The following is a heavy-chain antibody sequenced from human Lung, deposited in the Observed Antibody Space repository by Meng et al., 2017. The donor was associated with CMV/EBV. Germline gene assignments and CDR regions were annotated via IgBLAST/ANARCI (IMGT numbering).Heavy chain of an antibody. J-gene: IGHJ3*02. Sequence: SVXVSXXASGYTFTGYYMHWVRQAPGQGLEWMGWINPNSGGTDYAQKFQGRVTMTRDTSISTAYMELSRLRSDDTAVYYCARRVGGPDAFDIWGQGTMVTVSS. CDR1: GYTFTGYY. V-gene: IGHV1-2*02. CDR3: ARRVGGPDAFDI. D-gene: IGHD3-16*01. CDR2: INPNSGGT.